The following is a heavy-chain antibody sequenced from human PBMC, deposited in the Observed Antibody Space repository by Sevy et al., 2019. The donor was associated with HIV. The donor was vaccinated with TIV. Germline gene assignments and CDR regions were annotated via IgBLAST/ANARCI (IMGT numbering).Heavy chain of an antibody. Sequence: GGCLRLSCAASGLPFSSYAMHWVRQGPGKGLEWVAVISYDARNETYADSVKGRFTISRDNSKNTLYLQMNSLRAEDTAVYYCARFPPERAFDIWGQGTMVTVSS. CDR2: ISYDARNE. CDR1: GLPFSSYA. J-gene: IGHJ3*02. CDR3: ARFPPERAFDI. V-gene: IGHV3-30*04.